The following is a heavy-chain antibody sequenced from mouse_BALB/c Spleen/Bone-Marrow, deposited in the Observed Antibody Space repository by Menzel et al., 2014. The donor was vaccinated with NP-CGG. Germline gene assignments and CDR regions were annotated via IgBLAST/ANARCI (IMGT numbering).Heavy chain of an antibody. CDR1: GYTFTDYV. V-gene: IGHV1-81*01. Sequence: VQLQQSGPELVKPGASVKMSCKASGYTFTDYVISWVKQRTGQGLEWIGEIYPGSGSTYYNENFKGKATLTADKSSNTAYMQLSSLTSEDSAVYFCARERSDGCWYFDVWGAGTTVTVAS. CDR3: ARERSDGCWYFDV. D-gene: IGHD2-3*01. CDR2: IYPGSGST. J-gene: IGHJ1*01.